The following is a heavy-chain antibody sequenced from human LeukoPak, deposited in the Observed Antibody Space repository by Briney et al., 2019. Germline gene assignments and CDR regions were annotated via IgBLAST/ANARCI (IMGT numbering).Heavy chain of an antibody. J-gene: IGHJ5*02. V-gene: IGHV3-7*01. CDR2: INQDGSET. CDR1: GFTFSISL. CDR3: ARWAGRCGGDCQSEDP. D-gene: IGHD2-21*02. Sequence: GGSLRLSCVGSGFTFSISLMHCVRQAPGKRPEYVAYINQDGSETNYVDSVKGRFTISRDNTRNSLFLQMYSLRDEDTAIYYCARWAGRCGGDCQSEDPWGLGTLVIVSS.